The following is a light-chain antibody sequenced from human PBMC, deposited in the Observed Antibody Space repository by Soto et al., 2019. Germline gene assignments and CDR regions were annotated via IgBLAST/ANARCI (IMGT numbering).Light chain of an antibody. CDR1: QGISSY. CDR2: AAS. J-gene: IGKJ5*01. Sequence: AIRMTQSPSSLSASTGDRVTITCRASQGISSYLAWYQQKPGKAPKLLIYAASTLESGVPSRFSGSGSGTDFTLTISCLQSEDFATYYCQQYYSCPITFGQGTRVEIK. V-gene: IGKV1-8*01. CDR3: QQYYSCPIT.